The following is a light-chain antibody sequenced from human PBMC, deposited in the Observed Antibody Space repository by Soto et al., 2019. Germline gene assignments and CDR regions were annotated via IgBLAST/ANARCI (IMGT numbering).Light chain of an antibody. CDR1: QDIGSV. CDR3: QQYDNFPRAIN. V-gene: IGKV1-33*01. Sequence: IPMTQSPSSLSASTGDTVTITCRASQDIGSVLAWYQQKPGTAPKVLISGASNLETGVPSRFSGSGSGTDFTSTISSLQPEDIATYYCQQYDNFPRAINFGQGTRLEI. CDR2: GAS. J-gene: IGKJ5*01.